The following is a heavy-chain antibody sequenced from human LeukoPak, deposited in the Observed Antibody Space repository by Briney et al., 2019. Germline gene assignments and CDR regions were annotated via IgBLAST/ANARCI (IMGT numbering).Heavy chain of an antibody. CDR1: GGSISSSSYY. CDR3: ARQVTCSGGSCAQGVEWFDP. J-gene: IGHJ5*02. CDR2: IYYSGST. V-gene: IGHV4-31*03. Sequence: PSETLSLTCIVPGGSISSSSYYWAWIRQSPGKGLEWIGYIYYSGSTYYNPSLKSRVTISVDTSKNQFSLKLSSVTAADTAVYYCARQVTCSGGSCAQGVEWFDPWGQGTLVTVSS. D-gene: IGHD2-15*01.